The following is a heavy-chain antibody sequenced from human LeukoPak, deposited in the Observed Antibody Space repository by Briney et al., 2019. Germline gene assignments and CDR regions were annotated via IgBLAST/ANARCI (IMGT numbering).Heavy chain of an antibody. CDR3: ASHFRSRYSYFDY. CDR1: GGSFSGYY. V-gene: IGHV4-39*02. D-gene: IGHD6-13*01. J-gene: IGHJ4*02. Sequence: SETLSLTCAVSGGSFSGYYWSWIRQPPGKGLEWIGTVYYSGNTSYKPSLKSRVTISVDTSQNHFPLKLSSVTAAETAVYYCASHFRSRYSYFDYWGQGAMVSVSS. CDR2: VYYSGNT.